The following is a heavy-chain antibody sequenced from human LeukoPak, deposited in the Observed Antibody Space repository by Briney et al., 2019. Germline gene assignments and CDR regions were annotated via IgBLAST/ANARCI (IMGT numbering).Heavy chain of an antibody. CDR1: GYSISSGYF. J-gene: IGHJ6*02. D-gene: IGHD3-10*01. V-gene: IGHV4-38-2*02. Sequence: PSETLSLTCTVSGYSISSGYFWGWIRQPPGKGLEWLGSIYHSGGTYYNPSLKSRVTTSVDTSKNQFSLRLSSVTAADTAVYYCARVLGGGSGSYPRYAMDVWGQGTTVTVSS. CDR2: IYHSGGT. CDR3: ARVLGGGSGSYPRYAMDV.